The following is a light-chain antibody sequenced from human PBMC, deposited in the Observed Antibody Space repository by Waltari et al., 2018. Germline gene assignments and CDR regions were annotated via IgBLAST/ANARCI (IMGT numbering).Light chain of an antibody. CDR2: DFR. J-gene: IGLJ1*01. CDR3: SAYTISHTRV. CDR1: NRDIGAYIY. V-gene: IGLV2-14*03. Sequence: QSALTQPASVSGSAGQSITISCTGTNRDIGAYIYFSWYQQHPGKAPKLLIYDFRNRPAGVSNPFSGSKSGNTASLTISGLQAEDEADYYCSAYTISHTRVFGTGTQVTVL.